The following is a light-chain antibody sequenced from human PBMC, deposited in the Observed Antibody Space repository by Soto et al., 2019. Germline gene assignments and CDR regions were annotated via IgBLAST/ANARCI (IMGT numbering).Light chain of an antibody. V-gene: IGLV2-14*01. J-gene: IGLJ1*01. Sequence: QSALTQPASVSGSPGQSITISCTGTSSDVGGYNYVSWYQQHPGKAPKLIIYEVSNRPTGVSNRFSGSKSGHTASLTISGIQSEDEADYFCTSYTSSSTLDVFGTGTNATVL. CDR2: EVS. CDR3: TSYTSSSTLDV. CDR1: SSDVGGYNY.